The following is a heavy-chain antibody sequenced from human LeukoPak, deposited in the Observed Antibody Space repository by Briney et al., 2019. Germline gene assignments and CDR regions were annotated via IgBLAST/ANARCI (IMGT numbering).Heavy chain of an antibody. J-gene: IGHJ4*02. Sequence: GRSLRLSCAASGFTFSSYGMHWVRQAPGKGLEWVAVISYDGSNKYYADSVKGRFTISRDNSKNTLYLQMNSLRAEDTAVYYCARVNVLLCFGESLDYWGQGTLVTVSS. V-gene: IGHV3-30*03. CDR2: ISYDGSNK. D-gene: IGHD3-10*01. CDR1: GFTFSSYG. CDR3: ARVNVLLCFGESLDY.